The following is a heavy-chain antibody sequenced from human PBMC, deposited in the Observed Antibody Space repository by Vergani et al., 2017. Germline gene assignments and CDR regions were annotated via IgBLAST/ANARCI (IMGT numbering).Heavy chain of an antibody. V-gene: IGHV2-5*01. CDR2: IYWNDDK. CDR1: GFSLSTSGVG. Sequence: QITLKESGPTLVKPTQTLTLTCTFSGFSLSTSGVGVGWIRQPPGKALEWLALIYWNDDKRYSPSLKSRLTITKDTSKNQVVLTMTNMDPVGTATYYCARSSWSEYYFDYWGQGTLVTVSS. D-gene: IGHD6-13*01. CDR3: ARSSWSEYYFDY. J-gene: IGHJ4*02.